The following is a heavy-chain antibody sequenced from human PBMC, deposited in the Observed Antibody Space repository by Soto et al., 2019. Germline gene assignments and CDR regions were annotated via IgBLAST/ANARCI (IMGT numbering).Heavy chain of an antibody. V-gene: IGHV1-8*01. J-gene: IGHJ4*02. D-gene: IGHD5-12*01. CDR2: RNPNSGNT. CDR3: ARERRDGYDN. CDR1: GYTFTSYD. Sequence: QVQLVQSGAEVKKPGASVKVSCKASGYTFTSYDINWVRQATGQGLEWMGWRNPNSGNTAYAQKLPGSVTLTSNTSISPAYMELRSLRSEDTAVYYFARERRDGYDNWGQGTLVTVSS.